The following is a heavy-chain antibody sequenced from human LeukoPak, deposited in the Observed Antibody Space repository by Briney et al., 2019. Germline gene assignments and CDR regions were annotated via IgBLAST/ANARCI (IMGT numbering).Heavy chain of an antibody. CDR1: GGSISSSSYY. Sequence: LSLTCAVSGGSISSSSYYWGWVRQAPGKGLEWVSYISSSGSTIYYADSVKGRFTFSRDNAKKSLYLQMNSLRAEDTAVYYCARAEWVVRGVIFDFWGQGTLVTVSS. J-gene: IGHJ4*02. CDR3: ARAEWVVRGVIFDF. CDR2: ISSSGSTI. D-gene: IGHD3-10*01. V-gene: IGHV3-48*03.